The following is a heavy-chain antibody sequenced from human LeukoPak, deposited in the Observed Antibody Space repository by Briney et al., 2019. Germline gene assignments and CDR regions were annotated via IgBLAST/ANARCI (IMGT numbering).Heavy chain of an antibody. D-gene: IGHD2-21*02. CDR1: GFTFSSYA. CDR2: IGTTSGAV. CDR3: ARFRTWGDKAFDY. Sequence: GGSLRLSCAASGFTFSSYAMHWVRQAPGKGLEWVSYIGTTSGAVYYADSVKGRFTISRDSAKNSLYLQMNSLRAEDTAVYYCARFRTWGDKAFDYWGQGTLVTVSS. V-gene: IGHV3-48*01. J-gene: IGHJ4*02.